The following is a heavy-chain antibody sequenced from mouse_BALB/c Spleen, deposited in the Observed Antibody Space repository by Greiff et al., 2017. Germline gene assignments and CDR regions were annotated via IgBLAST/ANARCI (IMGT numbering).Heavy chain of an antibody. CDR3: ARYYYGSRAFYWYFDV. V-gene: IGHV1S81*02. Sequence: QVQLQQPGAELVKPGASVKLSCKASGYTFTSYWMHWVKQRPGQGLEWIGEINPSNGRTNYNEKFKSKATLTVDKSSSTAYMQLSSLTSEDSAVYYCARYYYGSRAFYWYFDVWGAGTTVTVSS. CDR1: GYTFTSYW. CDR2: INPSNGRT. J-gene: IGHJ1*01. D-gene: IGHD1-1*01.